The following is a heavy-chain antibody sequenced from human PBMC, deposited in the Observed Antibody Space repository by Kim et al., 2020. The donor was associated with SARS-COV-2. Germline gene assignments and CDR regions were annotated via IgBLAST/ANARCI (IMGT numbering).Heavy chain of an antibody. CDR1: GFTFSSYW. Sequence: GGSLRLSCAVSGFTFSSYWMSWVRQAPGKGLEWVANIKQDGSEKYYVDSVKGRFTISKDNAKNSLYLQMNSLRAEDTAVYYCASLRWDSSWSKFDYWGQGTLVTVSS. CDR2: IKQDGSEK. D-gene: IGHD6-13*01. V-gene: IGHV3-7*03. CDR3: ASLRWDSSWSKFDY. J-gene: IGHJ4*02.